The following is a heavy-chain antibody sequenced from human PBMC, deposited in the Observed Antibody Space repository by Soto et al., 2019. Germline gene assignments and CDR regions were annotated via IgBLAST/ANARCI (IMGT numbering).Heavy chain of an antibody. V-gene: IGHV3-23*01. D-gene: IGHD3-10*01. J-gene: IGHJ4*02. Sequence: GGSLRLSCAASGFTFSSYAMSWVRQAPGKGLEWVSAISGSGGSTYYADSVKGRFTISRDNSKNTLYLQMNSLRAEDTAVYYCAKDHRAVGFGELSVFDYWGQGTLVTVSS. CDR2: ISGSGGST. CDR1: GFTFSSYA. CDR3: AKDHRAVGFGELSVFDY.